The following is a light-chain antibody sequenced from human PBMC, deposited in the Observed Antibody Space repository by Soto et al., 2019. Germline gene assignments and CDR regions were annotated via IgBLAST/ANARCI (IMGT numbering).Light chain of an antibody. CDR3: QHYNSYSEA. CDR2: DAS. V-gene: IGKV1-9*01. CDR1: QGISNY. Sequence: DIQLTQSHSFLSASVGDRFTITCRASQGISNYLAWYQQKPGKAPKLLIYDASSLESGVPSRFSGSGSGTEFTLTISSLQPDDFATYYCQHYNSYSEAFGQGTKVDI. J-gene: IGKJ1*01.